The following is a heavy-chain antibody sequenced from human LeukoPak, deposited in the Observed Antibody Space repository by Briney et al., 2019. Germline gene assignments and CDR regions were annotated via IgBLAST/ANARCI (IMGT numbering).Heavy chain of an antibody. CDR1: GGSISSYY. CDR3: ARADIWGSYRFDY. V-gene: IGHV4-59*01. CDR2: IYYSGST. D-gene: IGHD3-16*02. Sequence: SETPSLTCTVSGGSISSYYWSWIRQPPGKGLEWIGYIYYSGSTNYNPSLKSRVTISVDTSKNQFSLKLSSVTAADTAVYYCARADIWGSYRFDYWGQGTLVTVSS. J-gene: IGHJ4*02.